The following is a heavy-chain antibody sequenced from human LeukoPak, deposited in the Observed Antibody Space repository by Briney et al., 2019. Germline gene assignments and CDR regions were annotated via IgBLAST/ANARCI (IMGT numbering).Heavy chain of an antibody. Sequence: GGSLRLSCAASGFTFSSYGMHWVRQAPGKGLEWVAVISYDGSNKYYADSVKGRFTISRDNSKNTLYLQMNSLRAEDTAVYYCAKEGYGDYKKDYYYYGRDVWGQGTTVTVSS. CDR3: AKEGYGDYKKDYYYYGRDV. J-gene: IGHJ6*02. CDR1: GFTFSSYG. V-gene: IGHV3-30*18. CDR2: ISYDGSNK. D-gene: IGHD4-17*01.